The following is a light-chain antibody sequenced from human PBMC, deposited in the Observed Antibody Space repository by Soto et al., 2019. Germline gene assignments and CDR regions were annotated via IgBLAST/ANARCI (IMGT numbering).Light chain of an antibody. Sequence: DIQMTQSPSTLSASVGDRVTITCRASQSISSWLAWYQQKPGKAPKLLIYDASSLESGVPSRFSGSGSGTEFTLTISSLQPVDFATYYCQQYNSSPVTFGQGTKVEIK. CDR2: DAS. CDR1: QSISSW. V-gene: IGKV1-5*01. CDR3: QQYNSSPVT. J-gene: IGKJ1*01.